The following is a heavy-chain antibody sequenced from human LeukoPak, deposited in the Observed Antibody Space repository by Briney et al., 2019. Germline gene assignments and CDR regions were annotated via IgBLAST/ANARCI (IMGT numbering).Heavy chain of an antibody. J-gene: IGHJ4*02. CDR1: GGTFSSYA. V-gene: IGHV1-69*05. CDR3: STSLVGAFDY. D-gene: IGHD1-26*01. Sequence: SVKVSCKASGGTFSSYAISWVRQAPGQGLEWMGGIIPIFGTANYAQKFQGRVTITTDESTSTAFMELSSLRSEDTAVYYCSTSLVGAFDYWGQGTLVTVSS. CDR2: IIPIFGTA.